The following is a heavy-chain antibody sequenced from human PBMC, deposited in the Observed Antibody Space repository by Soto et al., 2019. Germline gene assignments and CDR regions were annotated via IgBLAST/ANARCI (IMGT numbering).Heavy chain of an antibody. V-gene: IGHV4-39*02. CDR2: IYYSGYT. Sequence: SETLSLTCSVAGGSISISISYCAWISKPPGKGLERIVNIYYSGYTYYNPSLQSRVTISKDTSKNLFPLKLSSVTAADLAVYYCARLHHYASGSYAWFDPWGQGTLVTVSS. J-gene: IGHJ5*02. CDR3: ARLHHYASGSYAWFDP. D-gene: IGHD3-10*01. CDR1: GGSISISISY.